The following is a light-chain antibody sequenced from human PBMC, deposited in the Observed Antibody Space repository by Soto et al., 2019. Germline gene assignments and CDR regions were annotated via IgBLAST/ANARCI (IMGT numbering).Light chain of an antibody. V-gene: IGKV3D-20*02. J-gene: IGKJ4*01. Sequence: EIVLTQSPGTLSLSPGERATLSCRASQSVSSTYLAWYQHRPGQAPRLLIYGASNRATGIPGRFSGSGSGTDVTLTISSLEPEDFAVYYCQHHSNWLRTFGGGTKVDI. CDR1: QSVSSTY. CDR3: QHHSNWLRT. CDR2: GAS.